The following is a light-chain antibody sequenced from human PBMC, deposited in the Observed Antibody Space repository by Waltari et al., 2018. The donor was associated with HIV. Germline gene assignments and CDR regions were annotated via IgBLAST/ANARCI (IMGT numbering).Light chain of an antibody. CDR2: LGS. CDR1: QSLLHSNGYNY. J-gene: IGKJ3*01. CDR3: MQALQTPT. Sequence: DIVMTQSPLSLPVTPGEPASISRWSSQSLLHSNGYNYLDWYLQTPGQSPQLLIYLGSNRASGVPDRFSGSASGTDFTLKISRVEAEYVGVYYCMQALQTPTFGPGTKVDIK. V-gene: IGKV2-28*01.